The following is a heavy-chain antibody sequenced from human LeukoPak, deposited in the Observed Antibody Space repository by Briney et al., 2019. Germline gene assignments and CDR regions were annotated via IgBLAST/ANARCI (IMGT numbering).Heavy chain of an antibody. CDR3: ARAPGSGYDYLDS. J-gene: IGHJ4*02. CDR1: GFTFSTYS. CDR2: ISSRSNYI. Sequence: GGSLRLSCAASGFTFSTYSMNWVRQAPGKGLEWVSSISSRSNYIYYADSVEGRFTISRDNAKNSLYLQMNSLRAEDTAVYYCARAPGSGYDYLDSWGQGTLVTVSS. D-gene: IGHD5-12*01. V-gene: IGHV3-21*01.